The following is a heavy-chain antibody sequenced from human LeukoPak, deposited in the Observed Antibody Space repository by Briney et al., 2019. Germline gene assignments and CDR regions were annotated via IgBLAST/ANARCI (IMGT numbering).Heavy chain of an antibody. J-gene: IGHJ4*02. D-gene: IGHD3-16*01. CDR1: GFTFSSYA. Sequence: PGGSLRLSCAASGFTFSSYAMSWVRQAPGKGLEWVSAISGSGGSTYYADSVKGRFTISRDNSKNTLYLQMYSLRAEDTAVYYCAKDLGVAGLTFDYWGQGTLVTVSS. CDR3: AKDLGVAGLTFDY. CDR2: ISGSGGST. V-gene: IGHV3-23*01.